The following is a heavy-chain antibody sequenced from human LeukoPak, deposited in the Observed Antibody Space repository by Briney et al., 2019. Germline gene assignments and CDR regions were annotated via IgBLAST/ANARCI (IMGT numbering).Heavy chain of an antibody. CDR3: AREGPGDSHAFDV. CDR1: GGSISSGDYY. CDR2: IYYSGST. J-gene: IGHJ3*01. V-gene: IGHV4-30-4*01. D-gene: IGHD3-22*01. Sequence: NSSETLSLTCTVSGGSISSGDYYWSWIRQPPGKGLEWIGYIYYSGSTYYNPSLKSRVTISVDTSKNQFSLKLSSVTAADTAVYYCAREGPGDSHAFDVWGQGTMVTVSS.